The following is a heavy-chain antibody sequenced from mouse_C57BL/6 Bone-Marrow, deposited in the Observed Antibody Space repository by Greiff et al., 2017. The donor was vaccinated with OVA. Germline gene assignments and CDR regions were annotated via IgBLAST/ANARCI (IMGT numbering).Heavy chain of an antibody. CDR2: ISSGGSYT. CDR3: ASHIYYYGSSYGFDV. Sequence: EVQGVESAGDLVKPGGSLKLSRAASGFTFSSYGMSWVRQTPDKRLEWVATISSGGSYTYYPDSVKGQFTISRDNAKNTLYLQMSSLKSEDTAMYYCASHIYYYGSSYGFDVWGTGTTVAVST. V-gene: IGHV5-6*01. D-gene: IGHD1-1*01. CDR1: GFTFSSYG. J-gene: IGHJ1*03.